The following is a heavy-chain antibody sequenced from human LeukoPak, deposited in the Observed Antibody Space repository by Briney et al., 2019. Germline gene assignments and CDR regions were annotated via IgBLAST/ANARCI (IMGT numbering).Heavy chain of an antibody. D-gene: IGHD3-22*01. V-gene: IGHV4-59*01. Sequence: SETLSLTCTVSGGSISSYYWSWIRQPPGKGLEWIGYIYYSGSTNYNPSLKSRVTISVDTSKNQFSLKLSSVTAADTAVYYCARGTEYYYDSSGYRAFDYWGQGTLVTVSS. CDR2: IYYSGST. CDR3: ARGTEYYYDSSGYRAFDY. J-gene: IGHJ4*02. CDR1: GGSISSYY.